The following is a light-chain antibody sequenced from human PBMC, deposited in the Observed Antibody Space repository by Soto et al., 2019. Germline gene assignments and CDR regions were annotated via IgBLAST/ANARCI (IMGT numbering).Light chain of an antibody. CDR1: SGSVSTSYY. CDR2: STN. J-gene: IGLJ3*02. V-gene: IGLV8-61*01. CDR3: VLYIGSGIWV. Sequence: QAVVTQEPSFSVSPGGTVTLTCGLSSGSVSTSYYPSWYQQTPGQAPRTLIYSTNTRSSGVPDRFSGSILGNKAALTITGAQADDQSYDYCVLYIGSGIWVFGGGTKLTVL.